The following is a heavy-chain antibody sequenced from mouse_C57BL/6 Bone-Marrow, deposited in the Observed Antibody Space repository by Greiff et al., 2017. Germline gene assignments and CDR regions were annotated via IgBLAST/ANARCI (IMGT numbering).Heavy chain of an antibody. CDR2: IDPENGDT. Sequence: EVQLQQSGAELVRPGASVKLSCTASGFNIKDDYMHWVKQRPEQGLEWIGWIDPENGDTEYASKFQGKATITADTSSNTAYLQLSSLTSEDTAVYYCTTSYGSSRDYWGQGTTLTVSS. V-gene: IGHV14-4*01. CDR1: GFNIKDDY. D-gene: IGHD1-1*01. CDR3: TTSYGSSRDY. J-gene: IGHJ2*01.